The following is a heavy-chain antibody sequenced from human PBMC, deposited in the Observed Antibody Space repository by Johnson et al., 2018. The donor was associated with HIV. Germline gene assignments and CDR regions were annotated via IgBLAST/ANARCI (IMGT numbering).Heavy chain of an antibody. CDR3: ARDSSVVTTDAFDI. D-gene: IGHD2-21*02. CDR1: GFTFSSYG. Sequence: VQLVESGGGVVQPGGSLRLSCAASGFTFSSYGMHWVRQAPGKGLEYVSAISSNGGSTYYANSVKGRFTISRDNSKNTLFLQMNSLRAEDTAVYYCARDSSVVTTDAFDIWGQGTMVTVSS. V-gene: IGHV3-64*01. J-gene: IGHJ3*02. CDR2: ISSNGGST.